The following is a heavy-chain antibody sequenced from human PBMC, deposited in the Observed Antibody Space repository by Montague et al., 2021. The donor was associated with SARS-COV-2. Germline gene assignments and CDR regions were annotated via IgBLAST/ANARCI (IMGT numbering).Heavy chain of an antibody. CDR1: GGAISSSSYY. Sequence: SETLSLTCTVSGGAISSSSYYWGWIRQPPGKGLEWFGSIYYSGSTYYXXXLKSRVTISVDTSKNQFSLKLSSVTAADTAVYYCARDTRITMLVVVNRYGMDVWGQGTTVTVSS. D-gene: IGHD3-22*01. CDR3: ARDTRITMLVVVNRYGMDV. V-gene: IGHV4-39*07. CDR2: IYYSGST. J-gene: IGHJ6*02.